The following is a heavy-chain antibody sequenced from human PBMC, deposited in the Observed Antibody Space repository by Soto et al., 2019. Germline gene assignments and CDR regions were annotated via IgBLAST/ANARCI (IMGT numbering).Heavy chain of an antibody. CDR1: GGTFSGYY. CDR3: ARGGRIRKNWFDP. Sequence: SETQSLTCAVYGGTFSGYYWSWIRQPPGKGLEWIGEINHSGSTNYNPSLKSRVTISVDTSKNQFSLKLSSVTAADTAVYYCARGGRIRKNWFDPWGQGTLVTVSS. J-gene: IGHJ5*02. V-gene: IGHV4-34*01. CDR2: INHSGST.